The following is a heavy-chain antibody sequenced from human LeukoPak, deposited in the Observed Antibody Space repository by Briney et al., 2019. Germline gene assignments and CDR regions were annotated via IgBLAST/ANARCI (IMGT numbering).Heavy chain of an antibody. D-gene: IGHD6-13*01. CDR1: GGSISSGGHY. CDR2: IYDSRFT. CDR3: AGGFDSSKMAY. V-gene: IGHV4-31*03. J-gene: IGHJ4*02. Sequence: PSQTLSLTCTVSGGSISSGGHYWTWIRQHPGKGLEWIGSIYDSRFTYYSPSLKSRVPISVDSSENQLSLKLNSVTAADTAVYYCAGGFDSSKMAYWGQGTLVTVSS.